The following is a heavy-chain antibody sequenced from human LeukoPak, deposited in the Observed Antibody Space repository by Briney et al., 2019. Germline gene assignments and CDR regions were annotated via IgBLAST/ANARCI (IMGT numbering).Heavy chain of an antibody. J-gene: IGHJ4*02. D-gene: IGHD4-11*01. Sequence: GASVKVSCKASGYTFTSYGISWVRQAPGQGLEWMGWISAYNGNTNYAQKLQGRVTMTTDTSTSTAYMELRSLRSDDTAVYYCARVSSVTTRGGGLDYWGQGTLVTVSS. CDR3: ARVSSVTTRGGGLDY. CDR2: ISAYNGNT. CDR1: GYTFTSYG. V-gene: IGHV1-18*01.